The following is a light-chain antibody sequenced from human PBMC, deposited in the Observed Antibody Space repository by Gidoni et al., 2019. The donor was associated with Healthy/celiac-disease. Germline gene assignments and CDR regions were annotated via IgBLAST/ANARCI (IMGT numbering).Light chain of an antibody. J-gene: IGKJ4*01. CDR1: QSIISNY. CDR3: QQYGSAPLT. V-gene: IGKV3-20*01. Sequence: DIVLPQSPGTLSLSPGERATLSCKASQSIISNYLAWYQQKPGQAPRLLIYGASSRATGIPDRFSGSGSGTDFTLTISRLEPEDSAVYYCQQYGSAPLTFGGGTKVEIK. CDR2: GAS.